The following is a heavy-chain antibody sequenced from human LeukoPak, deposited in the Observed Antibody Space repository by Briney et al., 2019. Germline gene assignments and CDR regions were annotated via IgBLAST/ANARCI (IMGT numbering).Heavy chain of an antibody. J-gene: IGHJ3*02. Sequence: GGSLRLSCAASGFTFSSYSMNWVRQAPGKGLEWVSYSSSSSSTIYYADSVKGRFTISRDNAKNSLYLQMNSLRAEDTAVYYCAREVAGTSGAFDIWGQGTMVTVSS. V-gene: IGHV3-48*01. CDR2: SSSSSSTI. CDR1: GFTFSSYS. D-gene: IGHD6-19*01. CDR3: AREVAGTSGAFDI.